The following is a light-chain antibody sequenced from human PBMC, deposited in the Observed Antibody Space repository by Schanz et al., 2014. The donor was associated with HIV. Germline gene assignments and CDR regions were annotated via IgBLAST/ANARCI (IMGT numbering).Light chain of an antibody. V-gene: IGLV2-14*01. CDR2: DVN. Sequence: QSALTQPPSASGSPGQSVTISCTGTSSDVGGYNYVSWYQQHPGKAPKLIIYDVNNRPSGVSDRFSGSKSANTASLAISGLQADDEGDYYCTSYTTNRTVAFGGGTKLTVL. J-gene: IGLJ3*02. CDR3: TSYTTNRTVA. CDR1: SSDVGGYNY.